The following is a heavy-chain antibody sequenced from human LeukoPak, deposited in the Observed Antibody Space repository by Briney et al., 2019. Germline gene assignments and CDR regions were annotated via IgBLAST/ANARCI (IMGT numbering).Heavy chain of an antibody. CDR2: ISGSGGST. Sequence: GGSLRLSCAASGFTFSSYAMSWVRQAPGKGLEWVSAISGSGGSTYYADSVKGRFTISRDNSKNTLYLQMNSLRAEDTAVYYCAKGDYDILTGYGTVGYYFDYWGQGTLVTVSS. CDR1: GFTFSSYA. D-gene: IGHD3-9*01. CDR3: AKGDYDILTGYGTVGYYFDY. J-gene: IGHJ4*02. V-gene: IGHV3-23*01.